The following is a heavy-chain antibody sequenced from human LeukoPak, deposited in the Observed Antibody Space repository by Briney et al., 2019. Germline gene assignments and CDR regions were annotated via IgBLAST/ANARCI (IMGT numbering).Heavy chain of an antibody. D-gene: IGHD5-18*01. V-gene: IGHV3-74*01. CDR3: ARVVDTHFDD. Sequence: GGSLRLSCAASGFTFSSYWMHWVRQAPGKGLVWVSRIKSDGSTTTYADSVKGRFTISRDNAKNTLYLQMNSLRAEDTAVYYCARVVDTHFDDWGQGSPVTVSS. J-gene: IGHJ4*02. CDR2: IKSDGSTT. CDR1: GFTFSSYW.